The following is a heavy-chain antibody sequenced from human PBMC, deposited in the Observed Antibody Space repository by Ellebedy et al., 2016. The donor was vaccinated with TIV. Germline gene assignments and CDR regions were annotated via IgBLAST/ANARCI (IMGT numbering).Heavy chain of an antibody. V-gene: IGHV3-30*18. CDR1: GFTFSSYG. D-gene: IGHD6-13*01. CDR2: VSADGSRK. CDR3: AKPSDPNPGYSASWATYFDS. Sequence: GESLKISCAASGFTFSSYGMHWVRQAPGKGLEWVAVVSADGSRKSYADSVKERFTISRDNSKNTLFVQMNSLRVEDTAVYYCAKPSDPNPGYSASWATYFDSWGQGTLVTVSS. J-gene: IGHJ4*02.